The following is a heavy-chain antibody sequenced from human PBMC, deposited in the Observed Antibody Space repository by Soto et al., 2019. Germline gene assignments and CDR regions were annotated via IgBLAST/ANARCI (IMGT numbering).Heavy chain of an antibody. V-gene: IGHV1-18*01. CDR3: ARSITMIVVGAFDI. Sequence: ASVKVSCKASGYTFTSYGISWVRQAPGQGLEWMGWISAYNGNTNYAQKLQGRVTMTTDTSTSTAYMELSSLRSDDTAVYYCARSITMIVVGAFDIWGQGTMVTVSS. CDR1: GYTFTSYG. D-gene: IGHD3-22*01. J-gene: IGHJ3*02. CDR2: ISAYNGNT.